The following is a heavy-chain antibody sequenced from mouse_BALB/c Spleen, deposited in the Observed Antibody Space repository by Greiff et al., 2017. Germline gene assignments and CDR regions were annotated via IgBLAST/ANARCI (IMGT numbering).Heavy chain of an antibody. V-gene: IGHV1-14*01. CDR3: ASAYYYGSSYFFDY. D-gene: IGHD1-1*01. CDR1: GYTFTSYV. Sequence: EVQLQESGPELVKPGASVKMSCKASGYTFTSYVMHWVKQKPGQGLEWIGYINPYNDGTKYNEKFKGKATLTSDKSSSTAYMELSSLTSEDSAVFYCASAYYYGSSYFFDYGGQGTTLTVSS. J-gene: IGHJ2*01. CDR2: INPYNDGT.